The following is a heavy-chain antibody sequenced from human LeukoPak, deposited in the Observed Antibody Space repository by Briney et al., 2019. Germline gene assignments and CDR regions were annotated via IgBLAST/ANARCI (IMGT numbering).Heavy chain of an antibody. CDR1: GGTFSSYA. V-gene: IGHV1-69*13. CDR2: IIPIFGTA. J-gene: IGHJ6*02. D-gene: IGHD6-19*01. CDR3: ASGRIAVAGPAYYYYGMDV. Sequence: SVTVSFTASGGTFSSYAISWVRQAPGQGLEWMGGIIPIFGTANYAQKFQGRVTITADESTSTAYMELSSLRSEDTAVYYCASGRIAVAGPAYYYYGMDVWGQGTTVTVSS.